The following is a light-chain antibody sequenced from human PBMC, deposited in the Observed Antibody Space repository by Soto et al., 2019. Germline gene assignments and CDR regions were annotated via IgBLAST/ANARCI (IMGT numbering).Light chain of an antibody. CDR3: QQYNNYPMYT. CDR1: QSISTW. CDR2: KAS. J-gene: IGKJ2*01. Sequence: DIQMTQSPSALSASVGDRVTITCRASQSISTWLAWYQQKPGKAPKLLIYKASSLESGVPSRFSGSGSGTEFTLTISSLQPDDFATYYCQQYNNYPMYTLGQGTKLEIK. V-gene: IGKV1-5*03.